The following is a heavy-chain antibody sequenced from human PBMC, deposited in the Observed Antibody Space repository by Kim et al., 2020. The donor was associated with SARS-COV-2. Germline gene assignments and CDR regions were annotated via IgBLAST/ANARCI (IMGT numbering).Heavy chain of an antibody. J-gene: IGHJ6*02. D-gene: IGHD6-13*01. CDR3: ARSGQQPF. V-gene: IGHV3-74*01. Sequence: EERFPNNAGSVKGRFTISRDNARNPLYLQMNSLTPEDTAVYYCARSGQQPFWGQGTTVTVSS. CDR2: EERFP.